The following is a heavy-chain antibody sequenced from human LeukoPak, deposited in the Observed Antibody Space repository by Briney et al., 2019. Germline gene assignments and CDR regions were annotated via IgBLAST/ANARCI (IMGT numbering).Heavy chain of an antibody. CDR2: ISAQNGNT. Sequence: GASVKVSCKSSGYMFTSHGIHWLRQAPGQGLEWMGWISAQNGNTNYMQQFLGRVTMTRDMSTSTVYMELSSLRSEDTAVYYCARRRPAVAGRGPYYFDYWGQGTLVTVSS. D-gene: IGHD6-19*01. V-gene: IGHV1-18*01. J-gene: IGHJ4*02. CDR3: ARRRPAVAGRGPYYFDY. CDR1: GYMFTSHG.